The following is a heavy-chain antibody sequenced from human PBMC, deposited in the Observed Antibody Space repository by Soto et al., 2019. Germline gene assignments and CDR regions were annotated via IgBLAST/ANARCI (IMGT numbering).Heavy chain of an antibody. D-gene: IGHD3-3*01. Sequence: EVQLVESGGGLVQPGRSLRLSCAASGFTFDDYAIHWVRQAPGKGLEWVSGISWNSGSIGYADSVKGRFTISRDNAKNPLYLQMNSLRAEDTALYYCAKDLGDFWSGQIDYWGQGTLVTISS. J-gene: IGHJ4*02. V-gene: IGHV3-9*01. CDR2: ISWNSGSI. CDR1: GFTFDDYA. CDR3: AKDLGDFWSGQIDY.